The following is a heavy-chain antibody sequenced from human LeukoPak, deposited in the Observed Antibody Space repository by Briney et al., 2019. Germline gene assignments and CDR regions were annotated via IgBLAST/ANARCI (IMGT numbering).Heavy chain of an antibody. CDR1: GGSFSGYY. CDR2: IYTSGNT. J-gene: IGHJ5*02. D-gene: IGHD3-10*01. V-gene: IGHV4-4*07. CDR3: ARERLSMVRGVIPKEAWGWFDP. Sequence: SETLSLTCAVYGGSFSGYYWSWIRQPAGKGLEWIGRIYTSGNTNYNPSLKSRATISVDTSKNQFSLELSSVTAADTAVYYCARERLSMVRGVIPKEAWGWFDPWGQGTLVTVSS.